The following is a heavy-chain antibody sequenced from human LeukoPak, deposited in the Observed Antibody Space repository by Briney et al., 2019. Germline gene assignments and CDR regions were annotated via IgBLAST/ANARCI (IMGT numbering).Heavy chain of an antibody. Sequence: SETLSLTCTVSGYSISSGYYWGWIRQPPGKGLEWIGSIYHSGSTYYNPSPKSRVTISVDTSKNQFSLKLSSVTAADTAVYYCARVGGYLIWGHDYWGQGTLVTVSS. D-gene: IGHD3-16*02. CDR1: GYSISSGYY. V-gene: IGHV4-38-2*02. J-gene: IGHJ4*02. CDR3: ARVGGYLIWGHDY. CDR2: IYHSGST.